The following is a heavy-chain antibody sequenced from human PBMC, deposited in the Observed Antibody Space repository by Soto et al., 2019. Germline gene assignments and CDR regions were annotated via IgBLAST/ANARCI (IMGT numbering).Heavy chain of an antibody. CDR3: ARLGGYYQAFDQ. CDR2: IYYSGST. J-gene: IGHJ4*02. D-gene: IGHD3-22*01. V-gene: IGHV4-59*08. CDR1: GGSMNTYY. Sequence: SETLSLTCTVSGGSMNTYYWGWFRQPPGKGLEWVGYIYYSGSTTYSPSLKSRVTISVDTSKNQFSLKLDSVTAADTAVYYCARLGGYYQAFDQWGQGSLIT.